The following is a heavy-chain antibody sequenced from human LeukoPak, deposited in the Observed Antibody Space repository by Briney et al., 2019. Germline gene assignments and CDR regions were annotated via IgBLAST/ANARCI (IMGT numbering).Heavy chain of an antibody. D-gene: IGHD5-24*01. V-gene: IGHV3-23*01. CDR1: GFTFSSAA. CDR2: IGSSGGST. J-gene: IGHJ3*01. Sequence: SGGSLRLSCAASGFTFSSAAMTWVRQAPGKGLEWVSLIGSSGGSTYYADSVKGRFTISRENSKNTLSLQMNSLRVEDTAIYYCAKDIQLSTWGLGTMVTVSS. CDR3: AKDIQLST.